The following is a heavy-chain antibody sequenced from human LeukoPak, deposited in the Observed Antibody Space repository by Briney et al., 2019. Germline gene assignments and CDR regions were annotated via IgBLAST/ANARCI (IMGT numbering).Heavy chain of an antibody. CDR2: ISGSGGST. CDR1: GFTFSNYA. Sequence: PGGSLRLSCAASGFTFSNYAMSWVRQAPGKGLEWVSAISGSGGSTYYADSVKGRFTISRDNSKNTLYLQMNSLRAEDTAVYYCAKVGHGYSSIPLLDYWGQGTLVTVSS. CDR3: AKVGHGYSSIPLLDY. D-gene: IGHD6-13*01. J-gene: IGHJ4*02. V-gene: IGHV3-23*01.